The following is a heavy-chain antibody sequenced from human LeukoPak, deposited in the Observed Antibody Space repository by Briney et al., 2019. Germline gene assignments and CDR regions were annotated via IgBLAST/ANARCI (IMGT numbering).Heavy chain of an antibody. CDR2: ISKDGSTK. Sequence: GGSLRLSCAASGFTFSNYGIIWVRQAPGRGLEWVTVISKDGSTKYYADSVQGRFTVSRDNSKNMLDLQLNSLSTEDTAVYYCASELCTNGLCSDVQYWGQGTLVTVSS. CDR1: GFTFSNYG. CDR3: ASELCTNGLCSDVQY. D-gene: IGHD2-8*01. J-gene: IGHJ4*02. V-gene: IGHV3-30*03.